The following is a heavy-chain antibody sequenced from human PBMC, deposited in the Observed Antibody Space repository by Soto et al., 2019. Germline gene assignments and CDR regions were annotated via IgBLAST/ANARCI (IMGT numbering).Heavy chain of an antibody. CDR3: ARELLFYDSDGFSWDDAFDI. V-gene: IGHV4-30-2*01. J-gene: IGHJ3*02. D-gene: IGHD3-22*01. CDR1: GGSLSSSAYS. Sequence: QMHLQESGSGLVKPSQTLSLTCAVSGGSLSSSAYSWSWIRQPPGKGLEWIGFIYQSGSTYYNPSLKSRVTMSLDRPKNQFSLKLSSVTAAGTAVYYCARELLFYDSDGFSWDDAFDIWGQGTMVTVSS. CDR2: IYQSGST.